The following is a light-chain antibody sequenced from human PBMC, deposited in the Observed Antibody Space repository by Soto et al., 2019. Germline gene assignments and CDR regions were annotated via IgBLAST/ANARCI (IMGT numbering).Light chain of an antibody. J-gene: IGKJ5*01. CDR3: QQYGSSALT. V-gene: IGKV3-20*01. CDR1: QSVSSSY. Sequence: EIVLTQPPGTLSLSPGERATLSCRASQSVSSSYLAWYQQKPGQAPRLLIYGASSRATGIPDRFSGSGSGTDFTLTISRLEPEDFAVYYCQQYGSSALTFGQGTRLEIK. CDR2: GAS.